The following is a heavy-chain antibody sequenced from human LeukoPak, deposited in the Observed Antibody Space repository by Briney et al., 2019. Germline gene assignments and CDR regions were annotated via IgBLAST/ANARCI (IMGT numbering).Heavy chain of an antibody. Sequence: GGSLRLSCAASGFTFDDYTMHWVRQVPGKGLEWVSFINWNSRETSYSDSVKGRFTISRDDSKNSLHLQMNSLRVEDTALHYCAKAAGRGDYNFQFWGQGTMVTVSS. CDR3: AKAAGRGDYNFQF. V-gene: IGHV3-43*01. CDR1: GFTFDDYT. CDR2: INWNSRET. J-gene: IGHJ4*02. D-gene: IGHD4-11*01.